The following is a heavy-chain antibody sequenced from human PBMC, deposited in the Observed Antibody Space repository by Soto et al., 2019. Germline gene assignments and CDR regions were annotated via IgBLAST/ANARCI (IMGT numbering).Heavy chain of an antibody. D-gene: IGHD4-4*01. V-gene: IGHV3-23*01. CDR3: AKGDYTYPSHFDY. CDR1: GFTFSNYA. J-gene: IGHJ4*02. Sequence: GESLKISCAASGFTFSNYAMSWVRQAPGKGLEWVSGLSDSGDATYDADFVKGRFTISRDNSKNTLYLQMNSLRAEDTAVYYCAKGDYTYPSHFDYWGQGTLVTVSS. CDR2: LSDSGDAT.